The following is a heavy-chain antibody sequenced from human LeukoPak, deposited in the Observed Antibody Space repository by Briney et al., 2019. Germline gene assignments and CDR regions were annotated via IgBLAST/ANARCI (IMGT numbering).Heavy chain of an antibody. V-gene: IGHV5-51*01. J-gene: IGHJ2*01. CDR1: GYSFATYW. CDR3: ARPGPHWYFEF. CDR2: ISPGDSDT. Sequence: GESLKISCTGSGYSFATYWIGWVRQMPGKGLEWMGTISPGDSDTRYSPSFQGQVTISVDKPISTTYLQWSSLKSSDTAMYYCARPGPHWYFEFWGRGTLVTVSS.